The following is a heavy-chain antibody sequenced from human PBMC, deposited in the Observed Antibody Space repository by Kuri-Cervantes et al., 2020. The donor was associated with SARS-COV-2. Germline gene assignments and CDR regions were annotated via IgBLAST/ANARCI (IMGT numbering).Heavy chain of an antibody. J-gene: IGHJ4*02. CDR3: TTVTPTSVFDF. V-gene: IGHV4-59*01. CDR2: IYYSGSV. Sequence: ESLKISCTVSGGSISSSYWSWIRQPPGKGLEWIGYIYYSGSVSCNPSLMSRVTISVDTSKNQFSLRLTSVTAADTAVYYCTTVTPTSVFDFWGQGTLVTVSS. CDR1: GGSISSSY. D-gene: IGHD4-17*01.